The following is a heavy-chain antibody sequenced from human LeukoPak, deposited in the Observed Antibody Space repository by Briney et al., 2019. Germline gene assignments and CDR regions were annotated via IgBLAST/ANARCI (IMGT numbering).Heavy chain of an antibody. CDR3: VSRYHLPFDY. CDR2: IRSDKNNK. Sequence: PGGSLRLSCAASGFPFSSHGMHWVRQAPGKGLEWVTFIRSDKNNKYYADSVKGRFTISRDNSKNTLYLQMNSLRPEDTAVYYCVSRYHLPFDYWGQGTLVTVSS. CDR1: GFPFSSHG. J-gene: IGHJ4*02. V-gene: IGHV3-30*02. D-gene: IGHD2-2*01.